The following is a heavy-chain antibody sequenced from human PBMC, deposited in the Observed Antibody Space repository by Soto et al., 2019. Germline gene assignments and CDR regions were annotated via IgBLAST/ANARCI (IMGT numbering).Heavy chain of an antibody. CDR2: MNPGSGDT. J-gene: IGHJ5*02. D-gene: IGHD3-16*01. CDR1: GYSFTNND. Sequence: ASVKFSCKASGYSFTNNDVSWVRQATGQGLDCMGWMNPGSGDTGYAQKCQGRVTMTRDISIATAYMELSSLRSDDTAIYYCARMATFGSLNWFDPWGQGTLVTVSS. V-gene: IGHV1-8*01. CDR3: ARMATFGSLNWFDP.